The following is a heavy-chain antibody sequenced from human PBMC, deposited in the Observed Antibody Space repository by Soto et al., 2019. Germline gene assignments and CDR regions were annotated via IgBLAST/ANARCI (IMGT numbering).Heavy chain of an antibody. CDR3: AHLLATRQFDDQALDV. CDR1: GLTFNTYV. Sequence: VQLLESGGGPVQPGGSLRLSCVVSGLTFNTYVINWVRQAPGKGLEWVSGISGSGGRTFYSDSVKGRFIVSRDDSRSTAYLQMNSLRVEDTAIYFCAHLLATRQFDDQALDVWGQGTTVTVSS. D-gene: IGHD3-9*01. V-gene: IGHV3-23*01. CDR2: ISGSGGRT. J-gene: IGHJ6*02.